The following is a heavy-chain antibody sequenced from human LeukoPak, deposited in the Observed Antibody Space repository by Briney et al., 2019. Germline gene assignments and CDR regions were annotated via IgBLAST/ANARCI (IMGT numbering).Heavy chain of an antibody. CDR3: ARVKQVTRWFGETQDGIEV. CDR2: IYESGST. Sequence: SQTLSLTCAVSGVSISSGGYPWGWLLQPPGKGREGVGYIYESGSTYYNSSLKRRVTISADWAKTRFSLKLNSVITADDAVYYCARVKQVTRWFGETQDGIEVRGTRTTVT. D-gene: IGHD3-10*01. J-gene: IGHJ6*04. V-gene: IGHV4-30-2*01. CDR1: GVSISSGGYP.